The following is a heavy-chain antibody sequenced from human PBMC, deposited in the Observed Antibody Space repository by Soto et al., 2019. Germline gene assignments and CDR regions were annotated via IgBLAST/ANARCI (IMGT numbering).Heavy chain of an antibody. CDR3: ARVNRYYYGMDV. CDR2: ISSTSSYM. J-gene: IGHJ6*02. V-gene: IGHV3-21*01. Sequence: PGGSLRLSCAASGFTFSSYAMSWVRQAPWKGLEWVSSISSTSSYMYYADSVRGRFTISRDNAKNLLYLQMNSLRPEDTAVYYCARVNRYYYGMDVWGQGTTVTVSS. CDR1: GFTFSSYA.